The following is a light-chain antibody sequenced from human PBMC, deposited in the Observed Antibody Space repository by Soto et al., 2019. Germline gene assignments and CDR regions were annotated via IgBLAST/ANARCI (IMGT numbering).Light chain of an antibody. CDR3: QTWGTGTRGV. CDR2: LNSDGSH. J-gene: IGLJ3*02. CDR1: SGHSSYP. Sequence: QSVLTQSPSASASLGASVKLTCTLSSGHSSYPIAWHQQQPEKGPRYLMKLNSDGSHSKGDGIPDRFSGSSSGAERYLTISSLQSEDEADYYCQTWGTGTRGVFGGGTKLTVL. V-gene: IGLV4-69*01.